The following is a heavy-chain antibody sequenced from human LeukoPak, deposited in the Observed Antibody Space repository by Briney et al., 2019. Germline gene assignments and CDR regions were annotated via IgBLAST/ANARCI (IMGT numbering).Heavy chain of an antibody. CDR3: ARGPNRYGDYAKRNYYMDV. V-gene: IGHV3-21*01. CDR2: ISSSSSYI. J-gene: IGHJ6*03. CDR1: GFTFSSYH. Sequence: KAGGSLRLSCEVSGFTFSSYHMNWVRQAPGKGLEWVSSISSSSSYIYYADSVKGRFTISRDNAKNSLYLQMNSLRAEDTAVYYCARGPNRYGDYAKRNYYMDVWGKGTTVTISS. D-gene: IGHD4-17*01.